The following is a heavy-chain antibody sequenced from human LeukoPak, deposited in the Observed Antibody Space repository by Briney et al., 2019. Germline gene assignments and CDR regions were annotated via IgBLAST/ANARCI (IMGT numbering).Heavy chain of an antibody. CDR1: GGSFSGYY. CDR2: IYYSGST. J-gene: IGHJ6*02. CDR3: ARDKLWFGEFVDYYYGMDV. V-gene: IGHV4-59*01. Sequence: PSETLSLTCAVYGGSFSGYYWSWIRQPPGKGLEWIGYIYYSGSTNYNPSLKSRVTISVDTSKNQFSLKLSSVTAADTAVYYCARDKLWFGEFVDYYYGMDVWGQGTTVTVSS. D-gene: IGHD3-10*01.